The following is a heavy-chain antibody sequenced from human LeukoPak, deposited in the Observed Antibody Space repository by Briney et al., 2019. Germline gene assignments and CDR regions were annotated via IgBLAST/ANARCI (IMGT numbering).Heavy chain of an antibody. Sequence: GGSLRLPCAASGFTFDDYAMHWVRQAPGKGLEWVSLISGDGGSTYYADSVKGRFTISRDNSKNSLYLQMNSLRTEDTALYYCAKAVYDFWSGYYTDYWGQGTLVTVSS. J-gene: IGHJ4*02. CDR2: ISGDGGST. V-gene: IGHV3-43*02. CDR3: AKAVYDFWSGYYTDY. D-gene: IGHD3-3*01. CDR1: GFTFDDYA.